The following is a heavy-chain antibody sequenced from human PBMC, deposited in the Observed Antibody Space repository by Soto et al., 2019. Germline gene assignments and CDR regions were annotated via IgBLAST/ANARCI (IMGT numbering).Heavy chain of an antibody. CDR1: GGSISSYY. V-gene: IGHV4-4*07. CDR2: IYTSGST. D-gene: IGHD5-12*01. Sequence: QVQLQESGPGLVKPSETLSLTCTVSGGSISSYYWSWIRQPAGKGLEWIGRIYTSGSTNYNPSLECRVTMSVDTSKNQFSLKLSSVTAADTAVYYCARLNGDGYNLALFDYWGQGTLVTVSS. CDR3: ARLNGDGYNLALFDY. J-gene: IGHJ4*02.